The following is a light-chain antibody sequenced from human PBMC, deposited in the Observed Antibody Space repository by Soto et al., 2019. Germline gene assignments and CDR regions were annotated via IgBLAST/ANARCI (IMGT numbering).Light chain of an antibody. CDR3: QQYGSSPYA. J-gene: IGKJ2*01. CDR2: GAS. CDR1: QSVSSGY. V-gene: IGKV3-20*01. Sequence: EIVLTQSPGTLSLSPGARATLSCRASQSVSSGYLAGYQQKPGQAPRLLIYGASSRATGIPDRFSGRGSGTDFTLTSSSLEPEDFAVYYCQQYGSSPYAFGQGTKLELK.